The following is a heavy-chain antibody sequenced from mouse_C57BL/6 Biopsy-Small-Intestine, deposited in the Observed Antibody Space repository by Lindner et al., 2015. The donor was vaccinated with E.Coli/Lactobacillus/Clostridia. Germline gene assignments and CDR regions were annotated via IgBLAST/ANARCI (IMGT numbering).Heavy chain of an antibody. D-gene: IGHD2-5*01. J-gene: IGHJ1*03. CDR3: ARGGYSNFDWYFDV. CDR1: GYAFSSYW. CDR2: IHPGDGDI. V-gene: IGHV1-80*01. Sequence: VQLQESGAELVKPGASVKISCKASGYAFSSYWMNWVKQRPGKGLEWIGQIHPGDGDINYNGKFKGKATLTADKSSSTAYMEFRSLTSEDSAVYFCARGGYSNFDWYFDVWGTGTTVTVSS.